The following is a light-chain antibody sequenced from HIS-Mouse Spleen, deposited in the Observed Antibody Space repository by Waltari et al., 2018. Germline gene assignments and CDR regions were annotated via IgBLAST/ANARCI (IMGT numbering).Light chain of an antibody. Sequence: QSALTQPASVSGSPGPSIPISCPGTSSDVGRYNVGSEYQQHPGNAPRLMIYDGSKRPSGVSNRFSGSKSGNTASLTISGLQAEDEADYYCCSYAGSSTWVFGGGTKLTVL. J-gene: IGLJ3*02. CDR3: CSYAGSSTWV. CDR1: SSDVGRYNV. V-gene: IGLV2-23*01. CDR2: DGS.